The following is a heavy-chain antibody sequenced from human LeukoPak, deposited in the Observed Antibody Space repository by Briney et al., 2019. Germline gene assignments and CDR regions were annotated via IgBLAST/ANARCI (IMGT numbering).Heavy chain of an antibody. CDR2: ISSSSSSA. D-gene: IGHD3-10*01. CDR1: GFTFSSYR. CDR3: ARGGFGEFCMDV. J-gene: IGHJ6*02. Sequence: PGGSLRLSCAASGFTFSSYRMNWVRQAPGKGLEWVSYISSSSSSAFYADSVKGRFTISRDNAKNSLYLQMNSLRAEDTAVYYCARGGFGEFCMDVWGQGTTVTVSS. V-gene: IGHV3-48*04.